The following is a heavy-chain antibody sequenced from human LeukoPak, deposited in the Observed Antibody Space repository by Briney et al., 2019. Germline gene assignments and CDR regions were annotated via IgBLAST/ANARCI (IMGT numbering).Heavy chain of an antibody. CDR3: ARGWSGGPIDL. Sequence: SETLSLTCTVSGGSISSSSYYRGWIRQPPGKGLEWIGSFYYSGRSSYNPYLRSRVTISEYTSKNQFSLKLSSGTAADTEDYYCARGWSGGPIDLWGQGTQVTVPS. J-gene: IGHJ4*02. CDR2: FYYSGRS. V-gene: IGHV4-39*07. CDR1: GGSISSSSYY. D-gene: IGHD3-3*01.